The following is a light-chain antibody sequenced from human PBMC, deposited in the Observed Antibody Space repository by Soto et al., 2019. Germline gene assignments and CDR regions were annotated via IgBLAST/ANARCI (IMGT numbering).Light chain of an antibody. CDR1: QSFSSTF. J-gene: IGKJ1*01. Sequence: EILLTQSPGSLSLSPGDRATLSCRASQSFSSTFFAWYPQKPGQAPRLLIYGASSRATGIPDRFSGSGSGTDFTLTISRLEPEGFAVYYCQQYASSVTFGQGTKVEIK. CDR2: GAS. CDR3: QQYASSVT. V-gene: IGKV3-20*01.